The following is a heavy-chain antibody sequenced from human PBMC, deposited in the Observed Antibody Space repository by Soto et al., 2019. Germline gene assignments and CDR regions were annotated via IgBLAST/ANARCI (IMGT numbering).Heavy chain of an antibody. Sequence: SETLSLTCTVSGGSISSSSYYWGWIRQPPGKGLEWIGSIYYSGSTYYNPSLKSRVTISVDTSKNQFSLKLSFVTAADTAVYYCARATSIEYYDSSGYKTFDYWGQGTLVTVSS. V-gene: IGHV4-39*01. J-gene: IGHJ4*02. D-gene: IGHD3-22*01. CDR1: GGSISSSSYY. CDR3: ARATSIEYYDSSGYKTFDY. CDR2: IYYSGST.